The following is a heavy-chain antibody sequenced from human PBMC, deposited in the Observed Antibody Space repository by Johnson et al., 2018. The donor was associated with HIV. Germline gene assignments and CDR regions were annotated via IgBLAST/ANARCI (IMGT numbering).Heavy chain of an antibody. CDR3: ARGPILEWLSGDGFDI. J-gene: IGHJ3*02. Sequence: QMLLVESGGGVVQPGRSLRLSCAASGFTFSSYAMHWVRQAPGNGLEWVAVISYDGSDKYYADSVKGRFTISRDNSKNTMYLQMNSLRAEDTAIYYCARGPILEWLSGDGFDIWGQGTRVTVSA. V-gene: IGHV3-30*04. D-gene: IGHD3-3*01. CDR2: ISYDGSDK. CDR1: GFTFSSYA.